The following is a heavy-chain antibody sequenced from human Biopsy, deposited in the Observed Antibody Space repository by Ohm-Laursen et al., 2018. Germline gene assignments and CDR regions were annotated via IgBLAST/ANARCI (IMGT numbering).Heavy chain of an antibody. CDR1: GGSISSSTTYY. CDR3: ARHPTGFWFDP. V-gene: IGHV4-39*01. Sequence: GTLSLTCTVSGGSISSSTTYYWAWLRQPPGKGLEWIGSIYNTETTFYNPSLKSQVTISVDTSTNQFSLKVSSVTAANTALYFCARHPTGFWFDPWGHGTLVTVSS. CDR2: IYNTETT. J-gene: IGHJ5*02.